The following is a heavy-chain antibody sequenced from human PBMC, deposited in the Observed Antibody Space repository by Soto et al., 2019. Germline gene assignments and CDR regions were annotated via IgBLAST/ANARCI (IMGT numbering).Heavy chain of an antibody. V-gene: IGHV4-4*02. CDR1: GDSISSTNW. D-gene: IGHD2-2*01. CDR3: ARVRQYCSATSCYLDP. Sequence: LSLTCGVSGDSISSTNWWHWVRQPPGKGLEWIGEMHHSGTTNYNPSLKSRVAISVDKSKNQFSLKLNSVTAADTAVYYCARVRQYCSATSCYLDPWGQGTLVTVSS. CDR2: MHHSGTT. J-gene: IGHJ5*02.